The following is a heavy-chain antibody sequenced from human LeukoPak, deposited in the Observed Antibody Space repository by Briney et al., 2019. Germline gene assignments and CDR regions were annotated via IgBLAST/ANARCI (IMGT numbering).Heavy chain of an antibody. CDR3: SSGYYSQYYFDY. CDR2: ISYDGSNK. Sequence: GGPLSSPWEALGSPSRSFVLTWARKAPGKGLEWVAVISYDGSNKYYADSVKGRFTISRDNSKNTLYLQMNSLRAEDTAVYYCSSGYYSQYYFDYWGQGTLVTVSS. V-gene: IGHV3-30-3*01. D-gene: IGHD3-22*01. CDR1: GSPSRSFV. J-gene: IGHJ4*02.